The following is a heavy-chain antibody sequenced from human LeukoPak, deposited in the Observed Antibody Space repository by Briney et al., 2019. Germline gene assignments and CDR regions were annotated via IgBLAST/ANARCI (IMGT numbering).Heavy chain of an antibody. CDR3: AKDRYSGYDSPTYYYYYGMDV. D-gene: IGHD5-12*01. J-gene: IGHJ6*02. CDR1: GFTFSSYG. V-gene: IGHV3-30*18. CDR2: ISYDGSNK. Sequence: GGSLGLSCAASGFTFSSYGMHWVRQAPGKGLEWVAVISYDGSNKYYADSVKGRFTISRDNSKNTLYLQMNSLRAEDTAVYYCAKDRYSGYDSPTYYYYYGMDVWGQGTTVTVSS.